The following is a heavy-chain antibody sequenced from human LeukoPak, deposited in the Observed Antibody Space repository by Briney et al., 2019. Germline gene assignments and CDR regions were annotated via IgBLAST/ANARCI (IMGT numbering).Heavy chain of an antibody. CDR2: IYYSGST. CDR1: GGSISRYY. D-gene: IGHD3-9*01. J-gene: IGHJ6*03. V-gene: IGHV4-59*01. Sequence: PSETLSLTCTVSGGSISRYYWSWIRQPPGKGLEWIGYIYYSGSTNYNPSLKSRVTISVDTSKNQFSLKLSSVTAADTAVYYCAREGSYAILTGYYYYYMDVWGKGTTVTVSS. CDR3: AREGSYAILTGYYYYYMDV.